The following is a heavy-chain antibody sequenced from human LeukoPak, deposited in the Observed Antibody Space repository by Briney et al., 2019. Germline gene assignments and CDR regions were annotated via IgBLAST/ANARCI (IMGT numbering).Heavy chain of an antibody. J-gene: IGHJ4*02. CDR2: IYYSGST. CDR3: ARGRGVVVITEFDY. CDR1: GGSISSYY. D-gene: IGHD3-22*01. Sequence: PETLSLTCTISGGSISSYYWSWIRQPPGKGLEWIGYIYYSGSTNYNPSLKSRVTISVDTSKNQFSLKLSSVTAADTAVYYCARGRGVVVITEFDYWGQGTLVTVSS. V-gene: IGHV4-59*01.